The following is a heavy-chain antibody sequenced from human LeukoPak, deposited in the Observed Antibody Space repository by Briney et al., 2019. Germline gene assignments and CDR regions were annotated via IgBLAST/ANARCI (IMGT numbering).Heavy chain of an antibody. CDR1: GFTFSSYS. J-gene: IGHJ6*02. CDR3: ARDGGDGSSYYYGMDV. V-gene: IGHV3-21*01. Sequence: GGSLRLPCAASGFTFSSYSMNWVRQAPGKGLEWVSSISSIISYIYYADSVKGRFTISRDNAKNSLYLQMNSLRAEDTAVYYCARDGGDGSSYYYGMDVWGQGTTVTVSS. CDR2: ISSIISYI. D-gene: IGHD5-24*01.